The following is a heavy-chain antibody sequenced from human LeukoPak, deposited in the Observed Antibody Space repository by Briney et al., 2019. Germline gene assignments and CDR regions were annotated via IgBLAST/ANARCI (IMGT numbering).Heavy chain of an antibody. V-gene: IGHV3-30-3*01. J-gene: IGHJ6*02. Sequence: GRSLRLSCAASGFTFSSYAMHWVRQAPGKGLEWVAVISYDGSNKYYADSVKGRFTISRDNSKNTLYLQMNSLIGEDTAVYYCARDLTTVTSYYYGMDVWGQGTTVTVSS. D-gene: IGHD4-17*01. CDR2: ISYDGSNK. CDR3: ARDLTTVTSYYYGMDV. CDR1: GFTFSSYA.